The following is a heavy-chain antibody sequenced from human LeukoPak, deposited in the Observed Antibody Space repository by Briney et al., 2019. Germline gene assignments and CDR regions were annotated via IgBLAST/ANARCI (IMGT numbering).Heavy chain of an antibody. Sequence: PGGSLRLSCAPSGFTFNNSAMSWVRQAPGKGLEWVSAINGGGDATEYADSVKGRFTISRDNSKNTLYLQMNSLRPDDTAVYYCARCTASCYANAFDVWGQGTLLTVSS. V-gene: IGHV3-23*01. D-gene: IGHD2-2*01. J-gene: IGHJ3*01. CDR1: GFTFNNSA. CDR3: ARCTASCYANAFDV. CDR2: INGGGDAT.